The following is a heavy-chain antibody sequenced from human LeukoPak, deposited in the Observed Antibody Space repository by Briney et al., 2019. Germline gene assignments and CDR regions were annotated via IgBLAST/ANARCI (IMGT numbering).Heavy chain of an antibody. CDR2: ISGSGDNT. V-gene: IGHV3-23*01. D-gene: IGHD2-15*01. J-gene: IGHJ4*02. CDR3: ASGHCSGGSCYPQYDS. Sequence: PGGSLRLSCAASGFTFSSYDMTWVRQAPGKGLEWVSGISGSGDNTYDADSVKGRFTISRDNSKNTLYLQMNSPRAEDTAVYYCASGHCSGGSCYPQYDSWGQGTLVTVSS. CDR1: GFTFSSYD.